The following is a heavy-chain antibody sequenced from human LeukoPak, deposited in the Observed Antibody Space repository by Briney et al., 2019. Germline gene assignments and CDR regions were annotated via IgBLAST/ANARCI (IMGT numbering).Heavy chain of an antibody. CDR1: GYTFTSYG. CDR2: ISAYNGNT. J-gene: IGHJ6*02. D-gene: IGHD2-2*01. Sequence: SVRVSCKASGYTFTSYGISWVRQAPGQGLECMGWISAYNGNTNYAQKLQGRVTMTTDTSTSTAYMELRSLRSDDTAVYYCARVDCSSTSCYHYGMDVWGQGTTVTVSS. V-gene: IGHV1-18*01. CDR3: ARVDCSSTSCYHYGMDV.